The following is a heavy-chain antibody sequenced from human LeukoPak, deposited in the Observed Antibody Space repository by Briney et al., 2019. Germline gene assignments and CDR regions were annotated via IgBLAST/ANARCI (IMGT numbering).Heavy chain of an antibody. CDR1: GYTFTGYY. D-gene: IGHD3-9*01. CDR3: AREGGHDILTVNNWFDP. J-gene: IGHJ5*02. Sequence: ASVKVSCKASGYTFTGYYMHWVRQAPGQGLEWMGWINPNSGGTNYAQKFQGRVTMTRDTSISTAYMELSRLRSDDTAVYYCAREGGHDILTVNNWFDPWGQGTPVTASS. CDR2: INPNSGGT. V-gene: IGHV1-2*02.